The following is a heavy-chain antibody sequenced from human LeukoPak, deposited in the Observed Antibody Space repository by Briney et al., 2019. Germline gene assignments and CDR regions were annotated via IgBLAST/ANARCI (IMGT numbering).Heavy chain of an antibody. CDR2: ISGNGGST. J-gene: IGHJ4*02. CDR1: GFTFNTYA. CDR3: VKDGYDYVWGSFSYFDY. Sequence: GGSLRLSCSASGFTFNTYAMHWARQAPGKGLEYVSGISGNGGSTYYADSVKGRFTISRDNSKNTLYLQMSSPRPEDTAVYYCVKDGYDYVWGSFSYFDYWGQGTLVTVSS. D-gene: IGHD3-16*01. V-gene: IGHV3-64D*09.